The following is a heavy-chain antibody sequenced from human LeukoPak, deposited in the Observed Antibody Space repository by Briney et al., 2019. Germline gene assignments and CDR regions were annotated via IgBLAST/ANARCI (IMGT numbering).Heavy chain of an antibody. CDR3: ASTYYDSSGYSPQGGFDY. CDR1: GYTFTGYY. CDR2: INPSGGST. J-gene: IGHJ4*02. D-gene: IGHD3-22*01. Sequence: ASVKVSCKASGYTFTGYYMHWVRQAPGQGLEWMGIINPSGGSTSYAQKFQGRVTMTRDTSTSTVYMELSSLRSEDTAVYYCASTYYDSSGYSPQGGFDYWGQGTLVTVSS. V-gene: IGHV1-46*01.